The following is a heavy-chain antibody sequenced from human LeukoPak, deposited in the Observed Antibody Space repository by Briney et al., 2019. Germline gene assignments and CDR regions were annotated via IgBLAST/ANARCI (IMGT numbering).Heavy chain of an antibody. CDR2: IYYSGST. J-gene: IGHJ6*02. CDR3: AKLGSLDTYRLGNYLMDV. D-gene: IGHD3-16*01. Sequence: PSETLSLTCTVSGGSISIDGYYWSWIRHHPGKGLEWIGYIYYSGSTHYNPSLKSRVTISVDTSKNQFSLKLSSVTAADTAVYYCAKLGSLDTYRLGNYLMDVWGQGTTVTVSS. CDR1: GGSISIDGYY. V-gene: IGHV4-31*03.